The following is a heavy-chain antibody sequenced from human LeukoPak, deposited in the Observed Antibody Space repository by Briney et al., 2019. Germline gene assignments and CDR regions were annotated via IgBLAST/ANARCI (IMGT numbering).Heavy chain of an antibody. CDR2: ISSSSSYI. D-gene: IGHD3-10*01. CDR1: GFIFSNYA. CDR3: ARDKSPGGAFDI. V-gene: IGHV3-21*01. J-gene: IGHJ3*02. Sequence: GGSLRLSCAASGFIFSNYAMNWVRQAPGKGLEWVSSISSSSSYIYYADSVKGRFTISSDNAKNSLYLQMNSLRAEDTAVYYCARDKSPGGAFDIWGQGTMVTVSS.